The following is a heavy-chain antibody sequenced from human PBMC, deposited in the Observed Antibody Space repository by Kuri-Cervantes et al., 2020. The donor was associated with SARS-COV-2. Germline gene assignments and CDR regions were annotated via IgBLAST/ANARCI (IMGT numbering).Heavy chain of an antibody. Sequence: GSLRLSCTVSGYSISSGYYWGRIRQPPGKGLEWIGSIYHSGSTYYNPSLKSRVTISVDTSKNQFSLKLSSVTAADTAVYYCARRYGGHFHAVAAPGPYYFDYWGQGTLVTVSS. CDR2: IYHSGST. CDR3: ARRYGGHFHAVAAPGPYYFDY. J-gene: IGHJ4*02. V-gene: IGHV4-38-2*02. D-gene: IGHD6-19*01. CDR1: GYSISSGYY.